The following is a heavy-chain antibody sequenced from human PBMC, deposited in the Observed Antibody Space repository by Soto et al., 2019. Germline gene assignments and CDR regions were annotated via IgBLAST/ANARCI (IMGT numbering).Heavy chain of an antibody. CDR2: INPNSGGT. V-gene: IGHV1-2*02. CDR3: ARGLDFDWLLSPLDI. Sequence: QVQLVQSGAEVKKPGASVKVSCKASGYTFTGYYMHWVRQAPGQGLEWMGWINPNSGGTNYAQKFQGRVTMTRDTSISTAYMELSRLRSDDTAVYYSARGLDFDWLLSPLDIWGQGTMVTVSS. D-gene: IGHD3-9*01. J-gene: IGHJ3*02. CDR1: GYTFTGYY.